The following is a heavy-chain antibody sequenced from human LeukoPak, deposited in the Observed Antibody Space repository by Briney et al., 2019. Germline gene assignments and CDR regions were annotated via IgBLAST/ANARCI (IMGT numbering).Heavy chain of an antibody. D-gene: IGHD6-13*01. CDR3: ARPRGAAAGTFGFDP. CDR1: GFTFSDYY. J-gene: IGHJ5*02. Sequence: GGSLRLSCAASGFTFSDYYMSWIRQAPGKGLQWVALISYDGSNKYYADSVKGRFTISRDNSKNTLYLQMNSLRAEDTAVYYCARPRGAAAGTFGFDPWGQGTLVTVSS. V-gene: IGHV3-30*03. CDR2: ISYDGSNK.